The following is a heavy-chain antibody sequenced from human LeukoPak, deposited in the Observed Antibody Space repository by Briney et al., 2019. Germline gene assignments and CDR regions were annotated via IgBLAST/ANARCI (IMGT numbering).Heavy chain of an antibody. CDR3: ARGGYDFWSGYHTDY. Sequence: SQTLSLTCTVSGGSISSGSYYWSWIRQPAGKGREWIGRIYTSGSTNYNPSLKSRVTISVDTSKNQFSLKLSSVTAADTAVYYCARGGYDFWSGYHTDYWGQGTLVTVSS. D-gene: IGHD3-3*01. J-gene: IGHJ4*02. CDR2: IYTSGST. CDR1: GGSISSGSYY. V-gene: IGHV4-61*02.